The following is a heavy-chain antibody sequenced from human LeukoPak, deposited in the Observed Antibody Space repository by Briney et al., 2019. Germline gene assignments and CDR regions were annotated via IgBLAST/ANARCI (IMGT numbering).Heavy chain of an antibody. CDR2: ISYDGSNK. D-gene: IGHD5-12*01. Sequence: GGSLRLSCAASGFTFSSYGMHWVRQAPGKGLEWVAVISYDGSNKYYADSVKGRFTISRDNSKNTLYLQMNSLRAEDTAVYYCAKGSTYSGYATPGYWGQGTLVTVSS. J-gene: IGHJ4*02. CDR3: AKGSTYSGYATPGY. V-gene: IGHV3-30*18. CDR1: GFTFSSYG.